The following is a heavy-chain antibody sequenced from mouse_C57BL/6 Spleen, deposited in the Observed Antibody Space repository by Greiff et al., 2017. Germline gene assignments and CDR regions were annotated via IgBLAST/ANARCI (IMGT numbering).Heavy chain of an antibody. CDR3: TIMLGDYDFDY. CDR1: GFNIKDDY. Sequence: VQLQQSGAELVRPGASVKLSCTASGFNIKDDYMHWVKQRPEQGLAWIGWIDPENGDTAYASKFQGKATITADTSSNTAYLQLSSLTSADTAVYYCTIMLGDYDFDYWGQGTTLTVSS. V-gene: IGHV14-4*01. J-gene: IGHJ2*01. D-gene: IGHD2-4*01. CDR2: IDPENGDT.